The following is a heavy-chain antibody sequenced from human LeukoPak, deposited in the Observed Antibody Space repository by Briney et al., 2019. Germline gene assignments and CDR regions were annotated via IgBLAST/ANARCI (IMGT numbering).Heavy chain of an antibody. D-gene: IGHD3-9*01. J-gene: IGHJ4*02. CDR3: ARVTYILTGYYMGYFDY. V-gene: IGHV4-34*01. CDR2: INHSGST. Sequence: PSETLSLTCAVYGGSFSGYYWSWIRKPPGKGLEWIGEINHSGSTNYNPSLKSRVTISVDTSKNQFSLKLSSVTAADTAVYYCARVTYILTGYYMGYFDYWGQGTLVTVSS. CDR1: GGSFSGYY.